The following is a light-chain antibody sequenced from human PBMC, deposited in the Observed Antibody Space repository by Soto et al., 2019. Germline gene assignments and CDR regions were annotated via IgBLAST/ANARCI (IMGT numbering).Light chain of an antibody. V-gene: IGLV1-51*01. CDR1: SSNVGNNF. Sequence: QSVLTQPPSMSAAPGQTVTITCSGSSSNVGNNFVSWYQQLPGTAPKLLIYDNNKRPSGIPDRFSGSKSGTSATLGITGLQNGDEADYYCGTWDSSLSAGVFGGGTKLTVL. J-gene: IGLJ2*01. CDR3: GTWDSSLSAGV. CDR2: DNN.